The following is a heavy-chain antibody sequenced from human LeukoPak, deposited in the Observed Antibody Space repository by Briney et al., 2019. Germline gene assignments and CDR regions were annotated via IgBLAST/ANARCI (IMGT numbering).Heavy chain of an antibody. Sequence: ASVKVSCKASGYTFTSYAMNWVRQAPGQGLEWMGGIIPIFGTANYAQKFQGRVTITADESTSTAYMELSSLRSEDTAVYYCARTRIAARLGSPAFDIWGQGTMVTVSS. V-gene: IGHV1-69*13. CDR3: ARTRIAARLGSPAFDI. CDR2: IIPIFGTA. CDR1: GYTFTSYA. J-gene: IGHJ3*02. D-gene: IGHD6-6*01.